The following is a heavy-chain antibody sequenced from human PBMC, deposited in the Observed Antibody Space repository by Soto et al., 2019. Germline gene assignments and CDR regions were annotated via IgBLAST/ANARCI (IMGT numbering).Heavy chain of an antibody. Sequence: WGSLVLSCAASVFTFSSYGMYWVRQAPGKGLEWVALVSSERSNKHYADSVKGRFAISRDNSKNTLYLHMDSLRAEDTAVYYCAKATVSTGYYYAMDVWGQGTTFTVSS. J-gene: IGHJ6*02. V-gene: IGHV3-30*18. D-gene: IGHD4-4*01. CDR3: AKATVSTGYYYAMDV. CDR1: VFTFSSYG. CDR2: VSSERSNK.